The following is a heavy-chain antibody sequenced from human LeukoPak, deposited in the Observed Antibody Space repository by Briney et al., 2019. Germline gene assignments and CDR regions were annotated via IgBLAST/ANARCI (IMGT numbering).Heavy chain of an antibody. CDR3: VRDGGTDWYDP. Sequence: GGSLRLSCAASGFSVSDYWMTWVRPAPGKGLEWVANIKQDGSEKTYVDSVKGRFTISRDNAKNSLYLQMNSLRVEDTAMYYCVRDGGTDWYDPWGQGTLVTVFS. CDR1: GFSVSDYW. CDR2: IKQDGSEK. J-gene: IGHJ5*02. V-gene: IGHV3-7*01. D-gene: IGHD3-16*01.